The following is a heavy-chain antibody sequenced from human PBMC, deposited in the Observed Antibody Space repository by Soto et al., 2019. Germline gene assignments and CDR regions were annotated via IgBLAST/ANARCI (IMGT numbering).Heavy chain of an antibody. CDR2: INSDGSST. D-gene: IGHD3-10*01. V-gene: IGHV3-74*01. Sequence: GGSLRLSCAASGFTFSSYWMHWVRQAPGKGLVWVSRINSDGSSTSYADSVKGRFTISRDNAKNTLYLQMNSLRAEDTDVYYCARTAELLWFGELLPHFDYWGQGTLVTVSS. J-gene: IGHJ4*02. CDR3: ARTAELLWFGELLPHFDY. CDR1: GFTFSSYW.